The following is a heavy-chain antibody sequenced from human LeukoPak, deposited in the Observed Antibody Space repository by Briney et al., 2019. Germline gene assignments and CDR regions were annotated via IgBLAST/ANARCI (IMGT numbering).Heavy chain of an antibody. J-gene: IGHJ4*02. CDR2: INPNSGVT. V-gene: IGHV1-2*02. CDR3: ARYIIQLDF. CDR1: GYTFTGNY. D-gene: IGHD5-18*01. Sequence: ASVKVSFKASGYTFTGNYVHWVRQAPGQGLEWMGWINPNSGVTNYAQKFQGRATMTRDTSISTAYMELNRLRSDDTAVYYCARYIIQLDFWGQGTLVTVSS.